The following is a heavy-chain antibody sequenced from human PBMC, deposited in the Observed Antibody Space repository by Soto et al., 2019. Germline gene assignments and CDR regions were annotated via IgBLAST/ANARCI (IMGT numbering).Heavy chain of an antibody. J-gene: IGHJ4*02. CDR3: AGDYGSGSYRFDY. D-gene: IGHD3-10*01. V-gene: IGHV4-59*01. Sequence: SETLSLTCTVSGDSMRSYSWSWIRQPPGKGLEWIGYIYYSGSTTYNPSFKSRVTISIDTSEKQFSLKLTSVTAADTAVYFRAGDYGSGSYRFDYWGQGALVTVSS. CDR2: IYYSGST. CDR1: GDSMRSYS.